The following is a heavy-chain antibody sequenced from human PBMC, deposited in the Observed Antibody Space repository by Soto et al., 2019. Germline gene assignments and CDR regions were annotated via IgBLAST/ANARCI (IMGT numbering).Heavy chain of an antibody. D-gene: IGHD5-12*01. CDR1: GGSISTYY. CDR2: IYYSGRT. Sequence: LSLTCTLSGGSISTYYWSWIRQPPGKGLDWIGNIYYSGRTDYNPSLKSRVTISVDTSKNQFSLRLSSVTAADTAVYYCARDDGYNGIDYWGQGTQVTVSS. CDR3: ARDDGYNGIDY. J-gene: IGHJ4*02. V-gene: IGHV4-59*01.